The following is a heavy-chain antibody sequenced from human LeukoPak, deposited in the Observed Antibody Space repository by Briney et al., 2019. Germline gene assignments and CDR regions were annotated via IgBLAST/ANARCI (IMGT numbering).Heavy chain of an antibody. J-gene: IGHJ4*02. CDR3: ARINWNYFDY. V-gene: IGHV4-59*08. CDR2: IYYSGNT. Sequence: ASETLSLTCTVSGGSISSYYWSWIRQPPGKGLEWIGYIYYSGNTNCNPSLKSRLTMSADRSRNQFSLKLNSVTAADTAVYYCARINWNYFDYWGQGILVTVSS. CDR1: GGSISSYY. D-gene: IGHD1-1*01.